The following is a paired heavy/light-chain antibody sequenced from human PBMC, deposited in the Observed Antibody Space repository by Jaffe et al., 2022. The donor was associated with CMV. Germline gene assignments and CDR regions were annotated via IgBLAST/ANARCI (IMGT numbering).Light chain of an antibody. J-gene: IGKJ3*01. CDR1: QDISTW. CDR2: AAS. Sequence: DIQMTQSPSSVSASVGDSVTITCRASQDISTWLAWYQQKPGKAPKLLIYAASSLQSGVPPRFGGSGSGTDFTLTISSLQPEDFATYYCQQAHTFPLTFGPGTKVDIK. CDR3: QQAHTFPLT. V-gene: IGKV1-12*01.
Heavy chain of an antibody. J-gene: IGHJ4*02. CDR1: GGSISTSY. V-gene: IGHV4-59*12. Sequence: QVQLQESGPGLVKPSETLSLTCTFSGGSISTSYWSWIRQPPGKGLEWVGYIYYRGSANYNPSLKSRVTISIDTSKNQFFLKLTSVTAADTAVFYCASVTSNYFQYWGQGMLVTVSS. CDR3: ASVTSNYFQY. CDR2: IYYRGSA.